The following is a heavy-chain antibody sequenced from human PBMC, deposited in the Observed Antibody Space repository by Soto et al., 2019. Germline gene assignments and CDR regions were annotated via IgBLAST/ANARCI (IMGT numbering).Heavy chain of an antibody. Sequence: SETLSLTCTVSGGSVSSGSYYWSWIRQPPGKGLVWIGYIYYSGSTNYNPSLKSRVTISVDTSKNQFSLKLSSVTAADTAVYYCARGYYYDILTGPQGAFDYWGQGTLVTVSS. CDR2: IYYSGST. V-gene: IGHV4-61*01. J-gene: IGHJ4*02. CDR1: GGSVSSGSYY. CDR3: ARGYYYDILTGPQGAFDY. D-gene: IGHD3-9*01.